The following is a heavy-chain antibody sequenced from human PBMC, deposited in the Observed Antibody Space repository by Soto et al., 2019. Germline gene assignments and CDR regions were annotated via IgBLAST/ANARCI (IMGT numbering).Heavy chain of an antibody. CDR3: ATVCRFCSGSNSLY. CDR1: GFTFSNYA. J-gene: IGHJ4*02. Sequence: GGSLRLSCAASGFTFSNYAMNWVRQAPGKGLEWVSYISTGDSPIYYADSVKGRFTISRDNAKRSLYLQMISLRAEDTAVYFCATVCRFCSGSNSLYRGRGTLVTVSS. D-gene: IGHD2-15*01. V-gene: IGHV3-48*01. CDR2: ISTGDSPI.